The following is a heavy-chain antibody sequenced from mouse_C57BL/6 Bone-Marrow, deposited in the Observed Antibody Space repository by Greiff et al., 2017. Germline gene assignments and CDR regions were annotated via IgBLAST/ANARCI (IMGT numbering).Heavy chain of an antibody. CDR2: IHPTSGST. J-gene: IGHJ2*01. CDR3: ARADPYYIIRRCYFDY. Sequence: QVQLQQPGAELVKPGASVKLSCKASGYTFTSYWMHWVKQRPGQGLEWIGMIHPTSGSTNYNEKFKSKATLTVDKSSSTAYMQLSSLTSEDSAVYYCARADPYYIIRRCYFDYWGQGTTLTVSS. V-gene: IGHV1-64*01. CDR1: GYTFTSYW. D-gene: IGHD2-12*01.